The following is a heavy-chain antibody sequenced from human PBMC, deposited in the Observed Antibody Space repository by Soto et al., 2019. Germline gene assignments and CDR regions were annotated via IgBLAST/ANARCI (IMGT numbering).Heavy chain of an antibody. V-gene: IGHV4-31*03. Sequence: SETLSLTCTVSGGSISSGGYYWSWIRQHPGKGLECIGYIYYSGSTYYNPSLKSRVTISVDTSKNQFSLKLSSVTAADAAVYYCARDQTYYYDSSGYYRGSYFDYWGQGTLVTVSS. CDR1: GGSISSGGYY. CDR3: ARDQTYYYDSSGYYRGSYFDY. J-gene: IGHJ4*02. CDR2: IYYSGST. D-gene: IGHD3-22*01.